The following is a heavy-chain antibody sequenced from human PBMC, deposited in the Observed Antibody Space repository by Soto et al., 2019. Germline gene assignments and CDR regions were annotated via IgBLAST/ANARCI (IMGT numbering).Heavy chain of an antibody. CDR1: GGSFSGYY. J-gene: IGHJ4*02. CDR3: ARARGYSYGYYFDY. D-gene: IGHD5-18*01. CDR2: INHSGST. V-gene: IGHV4-34*01. Sequence: PSETLSLTCAVYGGSFSGYYWSWIRQPPGKGLEWIGEINHSGSTNYNPSLKSRVTISVDTSKNQFSLKLSSVTAAATAVYYCARARGYSYGYYFDYWGQGTQVTVSS.